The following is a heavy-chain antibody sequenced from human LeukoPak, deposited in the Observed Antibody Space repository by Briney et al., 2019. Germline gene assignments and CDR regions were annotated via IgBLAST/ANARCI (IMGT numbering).Heavy chain of an antibody. CDR1: GFTFSSYG. CDR2: IWYDGSNR. J-gene: IGHJ4*02. Sequence: GGSLRLSCAASGFTFSSYGIHWVRQAPGKGLEWVALIWYDGSNRYYVDSVKGRFTISRDNSKKTVYLQMNSLRAEDTAVYYCARDPSLLGYFDYWGQGTLVTVAS. CDR3: ARDPSLLGYFDY. D-gene: IGHD3-16*02. V-gene: IGHV3-33*01.